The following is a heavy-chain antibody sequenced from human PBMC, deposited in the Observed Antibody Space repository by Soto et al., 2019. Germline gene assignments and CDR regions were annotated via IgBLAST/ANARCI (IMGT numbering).Heavy chain of an antibody. V-gene: IGHV4-39*01. J-gene: IGHJ4*02. D-gene: IGHD5-18*01. CDR3: ARQEWIQLWPDDY. CDR1: GGFIRSSRDY. CDR2: IYYSGST. Sequence: QLQLQESGPGLVKPSETLSLTCTVSGGFIRSSRDYWGWIRQPPGKGLEWIGSIYYSGSTYYNPSRKSRVTISVDTSKNQFSLKLSSVTAADTAVYYCARQEWIQLWPDDYWGQGTLVTVSS.